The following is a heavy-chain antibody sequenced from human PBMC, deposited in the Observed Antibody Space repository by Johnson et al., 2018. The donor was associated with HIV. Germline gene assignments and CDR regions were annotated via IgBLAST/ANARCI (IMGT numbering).Heavy chain of an antibody. CDR3: ARVWLTAGYSAYEPGAFDI. D-gene: IGHD5-12*01. CDR1: GFSFSNYD. J-gene: IGHJ3*02. Sequence: VQLVESGGGLVQPGGSLRLSCAASGFSFSNYDMHWVRQVTGYGLEWVSGIGTAGDTYYRGSVKGRFTISRDNSKNTLYLQMNSLKTEDTAVYYCARVWLTAGYSAYEPGAFDIWGQGTMVTVSS. CDR2: IGTAGDT. V-gene: IGHV3-13*01.